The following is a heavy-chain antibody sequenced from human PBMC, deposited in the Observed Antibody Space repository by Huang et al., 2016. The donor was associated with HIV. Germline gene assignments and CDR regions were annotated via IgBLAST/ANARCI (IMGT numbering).Heavy chain of an antibody. J-gene: IGHJ4*02. CDR3: AKDASSGYSSGHSGFKVYFFDF. CDR1: GFTFDDYA. CDR2: ISWNSKSI. Sequence: EVQLVESGGGLVQPGRSLRLSCAASGFTFDDYAFHWVRQAPGKGLEGVSGISWNSKSIDYADSVKGRFTISRDNAKNSLYLEMKRLRVEDTALYYCAKDASSGYSSGHSGFKVYFFDFWGQGTLVTVSS. D-gene: IGHD5-18*01. V-gene: IGHV3-9*01.